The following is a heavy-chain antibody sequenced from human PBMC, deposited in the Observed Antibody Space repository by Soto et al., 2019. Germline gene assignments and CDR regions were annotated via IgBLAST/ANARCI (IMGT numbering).Heavy chain of an antibody. CDR1: DFSINSGHY. CDR2: IFHNGYT. V-gene: IGHV4-38-2*02. J-gene: IGHJ4*02. CDR3: ATMVSREGYNSFLY. Sequence: SETLSLTCTVSDFSINSGHYWGWIRQPPGKGLEWIANIFHNGYTYYDSSLKSRVTISVDTSKNQFSLKLNSVTAADTAVYYCATMVSREGYNSFLYWGQGTLVTVSS. D-gene: IGHD5-12*01.